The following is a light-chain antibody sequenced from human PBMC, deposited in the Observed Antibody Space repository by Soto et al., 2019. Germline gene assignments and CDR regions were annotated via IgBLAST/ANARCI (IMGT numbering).Light chain of an antibody. V-gene: IGKV3-11*01. Sequence: EVVLTQSPATLSFSKGERSTLSCMASPSVTNFLAWYQQKPGQAPRLLIYGAFNRATGIPARFSGSGSGTDFTLTISSLEPEDSAVYYCQPRKVSPPVPSGQGTRLAIK. CDR1: PSVTNF. CDR2: GAF. J-gene: IGKJ5*01. CDR3: QPRKVSPPVP.